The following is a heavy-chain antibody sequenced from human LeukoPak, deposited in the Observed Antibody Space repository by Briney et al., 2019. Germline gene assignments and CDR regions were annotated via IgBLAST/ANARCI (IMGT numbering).Heavy chain of an antibody. CDR2: IKQDGSER. D-gene: IGHD3-22*01. Sequence: GGSLRLSCATSGFTFSSYWMSWVRQAPGKGLEWVANIKQDGSERNYVDSVKGRFTIFRDNAKNSLFLQMNSLRAEDTAVYYCAKCPTGGYYDSSGYYYGIDYWGQGTLVTVSS. CDR1: GFTFSSYW. V-gene: IGHV3-7*01. CDR3: AKCPTGGYYDSSGYYYGIDY. J-gene: IGHJ4*02.